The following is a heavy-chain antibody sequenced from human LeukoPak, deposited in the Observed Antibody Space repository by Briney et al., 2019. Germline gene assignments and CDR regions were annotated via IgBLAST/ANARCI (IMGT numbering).Heavy chain of an antibody. CDR2: MYYSGST. CDR3: ARVDYSGRYYYFDY. D-gene: IGHD1-26*01. J-gene: IGHJ4*02. V-gene: IGHV4-59*01. Sequence: SETLPLTCTVSGGSISSYYWSWIRQPPGKGLEWIGDMYYSGSTNHSPSLKSRVTISVDTSKNQFSLKLSSVTAADTAVYYCARVDYSGRYYYFDYWGQGTLVTVSS. CDR1: GGSISSYY.